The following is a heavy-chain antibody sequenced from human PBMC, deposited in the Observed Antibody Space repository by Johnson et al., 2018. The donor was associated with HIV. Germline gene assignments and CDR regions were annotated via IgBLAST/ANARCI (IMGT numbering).Heavy chain of an antibody. V-gene: IGHV3-74*01. CDR2: INNDGSST. CDR1: GFTFSSYG. J-gene: IGHJ3*02. Sequence: VQLVESGGGVVQPGGSLRLSCAASGFTFSSYGMHWVRQVPGKGLMWVSRINNDGSSTNYADSVKGRFTISRDNAKNTLYLQMHSMRAEDTAMYYCARDLLGYCTGGSCYSVVEAFDIWGQGTMVTVS. D-gene: IGHD2-15*01. CDR3: ARDLLGYCTGGSCYSVVEAFDI.